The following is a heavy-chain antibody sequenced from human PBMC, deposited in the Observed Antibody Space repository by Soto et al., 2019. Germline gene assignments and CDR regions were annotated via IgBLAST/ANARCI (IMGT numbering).Heavy chain of an antibody. J-gene: IGHJ4*02. CDR3: AKRSPSGTCYFDS. D-gene: IGHD1-26*01. V-gene: IGHV3-23*01. Sequence: GSLRLSCAASGFTFTSYAMTWVRQGPGKGLEWVSSIGTRTGDLLYADSVKGRFTISRDNSKNTLYLQMNSLTTEDTAIYYCAKRSPSGTCYFDSWGLGTLVTVSS. CDR2: IGTRTGDL. CDR1: GFTFTSYA.